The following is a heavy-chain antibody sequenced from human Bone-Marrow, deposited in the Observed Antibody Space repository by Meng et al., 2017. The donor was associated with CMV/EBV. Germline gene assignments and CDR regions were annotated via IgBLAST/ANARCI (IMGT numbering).Heavy chain of an antibody. CDR1: GFTISSNY. Sequence: GESLKISCAASGFTISSNYMSWVRQAPGKGLEWVAVISYDGSNKYYADSVKGRFTISRDNSKNTLYLQMNSLRAEDTALYYCAKAAGYYYDSSGNIDYWGQGTLVTVSS. J-gene: IGHJ4*02. V-gene: IGHV3-30*18. CDR3: AKAAGYYYDSSGNIDY. D-gene: IGHD3-22*01. CDR2: ISYDGSNK.